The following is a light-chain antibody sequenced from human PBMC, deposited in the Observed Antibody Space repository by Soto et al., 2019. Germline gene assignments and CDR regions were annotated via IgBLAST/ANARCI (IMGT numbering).Light chain of an antibody. J-gene: IGLJ2*01. CDR1: NIAIKS. V-gene: IGLV3-21*02. CDR2: DDG. CDR3: HLWYISSYHRVG. Sequence: SNELTQAPSVSVAPGQTARIPGGGNNIAIKSVHWYQQKPGQAPLLVVYDDGDRPSGIPERFSGSNSENTATLTITRVEEGDEADSHSHLWYISSYHRVGFGGGTNVTVL.